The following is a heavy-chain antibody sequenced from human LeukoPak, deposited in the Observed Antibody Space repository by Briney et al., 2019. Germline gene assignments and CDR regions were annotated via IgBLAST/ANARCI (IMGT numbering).Heavy chain of an antibody. CDR1: GLTVSSNS. J-gene: IGHJ3*02. CDR3: ARKGYGQPPDAFDI. D-gene: IGHD4-17*01. V-gene: IGHV3-53*01. Sequence: GGSLRLSCAASGLTVSSNSMSWVRQAPGKGLEWVSFIYSGGSTYYADSVRGRFTISRDNAKNSLYLQMNSLRAEDTAVYYCARKGYGQPPDAFDIWGQGTMVTVSS. CDR2: IYSGGST.